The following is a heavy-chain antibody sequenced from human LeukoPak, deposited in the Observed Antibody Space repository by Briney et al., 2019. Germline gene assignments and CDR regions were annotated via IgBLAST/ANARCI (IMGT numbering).Heavy chain of an antibody. CDR1: GLTFTSYP. Sequence: GGSLTLSCVVSGLTFTSYPMHWVRQSPGKGLEWLSSISSSSNDIYYADSVKGRFTISRDNAKNSVLLQMNSLRAEDTALYYCAIIRGRNSWGQGTLVTVSS. J-gene: IGHJ4*02. CDR2: ISSSSNDI. D-gene: IGHD3-10*01. CDR3: AIIRGRNS. V-gene: IGHV3-21*01.